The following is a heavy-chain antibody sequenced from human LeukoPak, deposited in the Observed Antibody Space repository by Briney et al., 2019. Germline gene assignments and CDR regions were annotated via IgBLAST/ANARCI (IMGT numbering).Heavy chain of an antibody. Sequence: SSETLSLTCTVSGDSISAFYWSWIRQPPGKGLEWLGYIYYSGSTNYNPSLKSRVTTLIETSKNQFSLKLRSVTAADTAVYYCARGGARGSSAFDIWGQGTMVTVSS. J-gene: IGHJ3*02. CDR3: ARGGARGSSAFDI. CDR1: GDSISAFY. CDR2: IYYSGST. D-gene: IGHD3-10*01. V-gene: IGHV4-59*01.